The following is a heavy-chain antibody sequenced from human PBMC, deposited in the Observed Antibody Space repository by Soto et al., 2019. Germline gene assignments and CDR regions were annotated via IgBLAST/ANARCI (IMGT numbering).Heavy chain of an antibody. Sequence: PSETLSLTCTVSGGSISRYYWSWIRQPPGKGMEWIGYMYNTGSTIYNPSLKSRVTISVDTSKNQFSLKLNSVTAADMAVYYCARDLWGYCGADCYPLDVWGQGTTVTVSS. CDR3: ARDLWGYCGADCYPLDV. CDR1: GGSISRYY. CDR2: MYNTGST. J-gene: IGHJ6*02. D-gene: IGHD2-21*02. V-gene: IGHV4-59*01.